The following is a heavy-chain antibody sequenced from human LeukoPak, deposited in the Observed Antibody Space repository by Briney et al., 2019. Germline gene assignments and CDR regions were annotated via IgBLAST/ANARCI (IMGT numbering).Heavy chain of an antibody. CDR1: GYSITSTSF. V-gene: IGHV4-38-2*02. CDR2: INHLGSA. J-gene: IGHJ4*02. CDR3: AREDGSSGYDDF. D-gene: IGHD5-12*01. Sequence: SETLSLTCSVSGYSITSTSFWAWIRQTPGKGLEWIGSINHLGSAYYNPSLESRVTISVDTSKNHFSLNLKSATAADTAVYYCAREDGSSGYDDFWGQGTLVTVSS.